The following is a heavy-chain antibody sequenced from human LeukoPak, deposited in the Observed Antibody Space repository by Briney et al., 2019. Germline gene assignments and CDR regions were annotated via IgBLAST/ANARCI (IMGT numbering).Heavy chain of an antibody. D-gene: IGHD3-9*01. CDR2: IDWDDDK. CDR1: GFSLSTSGMC. CDR3: ARIQVNGDWAYFDY. Sequence: SGPALVKPTQTLTLTCTFSGFSLSTSGMCVGWIRQPPGKALEWLALIDWDDDKHYSTSLKTRLTISKDTSKNQVVLTMTNMDPVDTATYYCARIQVNGDWAYFDYWGQGTLVTVSS. J-gene: IGHJ4*02. V-gene: IGHV2-70*01.